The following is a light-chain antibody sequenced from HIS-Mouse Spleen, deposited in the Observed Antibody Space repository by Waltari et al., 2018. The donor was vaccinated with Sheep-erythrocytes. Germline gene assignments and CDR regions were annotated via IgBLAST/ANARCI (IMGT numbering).Light chain of an antibody. J-gene: IGLJ2*01. Sequence: SYELTQPPSVSVSPGQTASITCSGDKLGDKYAYWYQQKPGQSPVLVIYQDSKRPSGIPGRFSGYTSRNTATLTVSGTQAMDEADYYCQAWDSSTAVFGGGTKLTVL. V-gene: IGLV3-1*01. CDR3: QAWDSSTAV. CDR2: QDS. CDR1: KLGDKY.